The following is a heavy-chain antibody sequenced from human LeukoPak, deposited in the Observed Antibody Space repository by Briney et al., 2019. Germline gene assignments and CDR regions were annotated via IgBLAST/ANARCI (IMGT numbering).Heavy chain of an antibody. J-gene: IGHJ4*02. Sequence: SETLSLTCGVYGGSFSGYYWSWIRQPPGKGLEWIGEINQSGNTNYNPSLKSRLAISVDTSKNEFALKVDSVTAADTAVYYCARDNFLIAGGFDYWGQGTLVTVSS. D-gene: IGHD1-1*01. CDR1: GGSFSGYY. CDR2: INQSGNT. CDR3: ARDNFLIAGGFDY. V-gene: IGHV4-34*01.